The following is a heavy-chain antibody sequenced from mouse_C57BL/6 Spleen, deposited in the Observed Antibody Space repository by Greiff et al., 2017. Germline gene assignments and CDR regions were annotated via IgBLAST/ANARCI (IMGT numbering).Heavy chain of an antibody. J-gene: IGHJ3*01. V-gene: IGHV1-82*01. D-gene: IGHD1-1*01. Sequence: QVQLKESGPELVKPGASVKISCKASGYAFSSSWMNWVKQRPGKGLEWIGRIYPGDGDTNYNGKFKGKATLTADKSSSPAYMQLSSLTSEASAVYFCAPTFTTVVARGFAYWGQGTLVTVSA. CDR2: IYPGDGDT. CDR1: GYAFSSSW. CDR3: APTFTTVVARGFAY.